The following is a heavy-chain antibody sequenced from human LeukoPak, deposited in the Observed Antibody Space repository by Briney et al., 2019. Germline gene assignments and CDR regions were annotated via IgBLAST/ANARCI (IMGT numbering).Heavy chain of an antibody. CDR1: GVSFSGIY. J-gene: IGHJ6*03. D-gene: IGHD3-16*02. Sequence: SETLSLTCAVYGVSFSGIYWIWLRQPPGKGLEWIGEINHSGSTNYNPSLKSRVTISVDTSKNQFSLKLSSVTAADTAVYYCARAADYDYVWESSRSYYFYYFTYVCGEGTTVTVSS. V-gene: IGHV4-34*01. CDR3: ARAADYDYVWESSRSYYFYYFTYV. CDR2: INHSGST.